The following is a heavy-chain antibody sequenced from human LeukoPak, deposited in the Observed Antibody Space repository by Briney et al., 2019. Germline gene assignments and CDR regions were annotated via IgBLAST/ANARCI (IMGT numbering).Heavy chain of an antibody. J-gene: IGHJ3*02. CDR1: GGPISSTNW. Sequence: PSGTLSLTCAVSGGPISSTNWWSWVRPPPGKGLEWIGEIYHSGSTNYNPSLRSRITISVDKSKDQSSLRLSSVTAAATAVYYCARKIGSSGAFDIWGQGTMVTVSS. V-gene: IGHV4-4*02. CDR3: ARKIGSSGAFDI. D-gene: IGHD1-26*01. CDR2: IYHSGST.